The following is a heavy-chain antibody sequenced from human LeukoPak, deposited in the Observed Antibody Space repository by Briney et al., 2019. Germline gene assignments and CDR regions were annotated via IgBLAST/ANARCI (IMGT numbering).Heavy chain of an antibody. J-gene: IGHJ4*02. CDR3: ARVRSDSSGWYHVLD. D-gene: IGHD6-19*01. CDR1: GFTFNSYD. V-gene: IGHV3-13*01. Sequence: GGSLRLSCAASGFTFNSYDMHWVRQGTGKSLEWVSAIGTAGNTNYAGSVKGRFTISRENAKNSLYLQMNSLRAGDTAVYYCARVRSDSSGWYHVLDWGQGTLVTVSS. CDR2: IGTAGNT.